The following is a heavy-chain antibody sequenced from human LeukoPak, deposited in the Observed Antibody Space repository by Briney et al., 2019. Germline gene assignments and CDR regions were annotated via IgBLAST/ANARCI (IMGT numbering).Heavy chain of an antibody. CDR2: IYYSGST. D-gene: IGHD2-15*01. Sequence: PPETLSLTCTVSGDSISRTNFYWGWIRQPPGKGLEWIGYIYYSGSTNYNPSLKSRVTISVDTSKNQFSLKLSSVTAADTAVYYCARAPNCSGGSCPPANFDYWGQGTLVTVSS. CDR1: GDSISRTNFY. CDR3: ARAPNCSGGSCPPANFDY. V-gene: IGHV4-61*05. J-gene: IGHJ4*02.